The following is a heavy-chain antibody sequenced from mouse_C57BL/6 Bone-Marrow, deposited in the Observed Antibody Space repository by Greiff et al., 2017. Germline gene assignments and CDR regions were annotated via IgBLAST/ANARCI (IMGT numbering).Heavy chain of an antibody. D-gene: IGHD1-1*01. Sequence: QVQLKESGAELVKPGASVKMSCKASGYTFTTYPIEWMKQNHGKSLEWIGNFHPYNDDTKYNEKFKGKATLTVEKSSSTVYLELSRLTSDDSAVYYCGRSYGSSFPYAMDYWGQGTSVTVSS. CDR3: GRSYGSSFPYAMDY. CDR1: GYTFTTYP. V-gene: IGHV1-47*01. CDR2: FHPYNDDT. J-gene: IGHJ4*01.